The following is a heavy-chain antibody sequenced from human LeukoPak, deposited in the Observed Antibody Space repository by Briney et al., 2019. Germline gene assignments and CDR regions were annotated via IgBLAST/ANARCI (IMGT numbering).Heavy chain of an antibody. V-gene: IGHV4-59*01. CDR1: GGSISSYY. J-gene: IGHJ4*02. D-gene: IGHD1-26*01. CDR3: ARSLFSGSYEALWFDY. CDR2: IYYSGST. Sequence: SETLSLTCNVSGGSISSYYWSWIRQPPGKGLEWIGYIYYSGSTNYNPSLKSRVTISVDTSKNQFSLKLSSVTAADTGVYYCARSLFSGSYEALWFDYWGQGTLVTVSS.